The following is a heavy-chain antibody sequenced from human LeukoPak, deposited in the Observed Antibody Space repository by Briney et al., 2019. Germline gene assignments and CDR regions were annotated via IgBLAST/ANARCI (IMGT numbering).Heavy chain of an antibody. J-gene: IGHJ4*02. V-gene: IGHV3-30*02. Sequence: GGSLRLSCAASGFTFSSYGMHWVRQAPGKWLEWVAFIRYDGSNKYYADSVKGRFTISRDNSKNTLYLQMNSLRAEDTAVYYCAKFEGGVVVAAAVDYWGQGTLVTVSS. CDR1: GFTFSSYG. CDR3: AKFEGGVVVAAAVDY. D-gene: IGHD2-15*01. CDR2: IRYDGSNK.